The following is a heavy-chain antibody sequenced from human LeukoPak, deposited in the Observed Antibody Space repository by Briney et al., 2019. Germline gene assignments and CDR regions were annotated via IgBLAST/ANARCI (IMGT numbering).Heavy chain of an antibody. Sequence: ASVQVSCKASGYTFTSYGISWVRQAPGQGIEWMGWISAYNGNTNYEQKLQSRVTITTDTSTSTAYMELRSLRSDDTAVYYCARRGYSYGTDLLSYYYYMDVWGKGTTVTVSS. CDR1: GYTFTSYG. J-gene: IGHJ6*03. D-gene: IGHD5-18*01. CDR3: ARRGYSYGTDLLSYYYYMDV. CDR2: ISAYNGNT. V-gene: IGHV1-18*01.